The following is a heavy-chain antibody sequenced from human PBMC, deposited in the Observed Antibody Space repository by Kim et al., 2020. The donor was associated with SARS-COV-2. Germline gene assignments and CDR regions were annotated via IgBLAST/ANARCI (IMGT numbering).Heavy chain of an antibody. J-gene: IGHJ3*01. CDR3: ARDGQMHAFDL. V-gene: IGHV4-39*07. CDR2: IYHSGIT. CDR1: GDSISTSIYY. Sequence: SETLSLTCTVSGDSISTSIYYWSWIRQPPGKGTGLEWIASIYHSGITYYNQTLKSRVIISVDTSRNQFSLSPRSLTAADTAVYYCARDGQMHAFDLWGQGTMVSVSS.